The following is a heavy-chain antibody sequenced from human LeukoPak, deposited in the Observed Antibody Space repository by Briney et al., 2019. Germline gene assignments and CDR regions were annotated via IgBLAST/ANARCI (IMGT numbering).Heavy chain of an antibody. Sequence: GGSLRLSCTASGIMFSGYWMSWVRQAPGKGLEWVANTKQHGTERYYVDSVKGRFTISRDDAKKSVYLQMNSLRAEDTAVYYCARDGRRDGYEMGYWGQGTLVTVSS. CDR3: ARDGRRDGYEMGY. CDR2: TKQHGTER. D-gene: IGHD5-12*01. CDR1: GIMFSGYW. J-gene: IGHJ4*02. V-gene: IGHV3-7*01.